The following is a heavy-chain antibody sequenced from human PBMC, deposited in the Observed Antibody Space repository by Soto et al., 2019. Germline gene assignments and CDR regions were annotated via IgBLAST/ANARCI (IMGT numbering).Heavy chain of an antibody. Sequence: QITLKESGPTLVQPTQTLTLTCTFSGFSLTTDRVGVGWIRQPPGEALEWLAVIYWDDSKTYRPSLESRLTITKDTSKHQVALTMTNMDSLDTATYYCAHAYGGRSLYWGQGTLVTVSS. J-gene: IGHJ4*02. CDR2: IYWDDSK. D-gene: IGHD1-26*01. CDR1: GFSLTTDRVG. V-gene: IGHV2-5*02. CDR3: AHAYGGRSLY.